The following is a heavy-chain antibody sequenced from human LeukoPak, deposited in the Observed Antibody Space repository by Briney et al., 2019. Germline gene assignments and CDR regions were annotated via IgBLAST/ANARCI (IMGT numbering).Heavy chain of an antibody. CDR1: GYSISSGYY. CDR2: IYHGGST. V-gene: IGHV4-38-2*02. Sequence: SETLSLTCTVSGYSISSGYYWGWIRQPPGKGLEWIGSIYHGGSTYYNPSLKSRVTISVDTSKNQFSLKLSSVTAADTAVYYCAREVAAGGGSYMDVWGKGTTVTVSS. J-gene: IGHJ6*03. CDR3: AREVAAGGGSYMDV. D-gene: IGHD6-13*01.